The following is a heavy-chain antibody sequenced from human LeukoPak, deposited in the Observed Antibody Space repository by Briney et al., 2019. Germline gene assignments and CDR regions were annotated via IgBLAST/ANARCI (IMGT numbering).Heavy chain of an antibody. Sequence: SQTLSLTCTVSGGSISSGGYYWSWIRQHPGKGLEWIGYIYYSGSTYYNPSLKSRVTISVDTSKNQFSLKLSSVTAADTAVYYCARRPDGTSHFDYWGQGTLVTVSS. CDR1: GGSISSGGYY. J-gene: IGHJ4*02. D-gene: IGHD6-6*01. CDR3: ARRPDGTSHFDY. V-gene: IGHV4-31*03. CDR2: IYYSGST.